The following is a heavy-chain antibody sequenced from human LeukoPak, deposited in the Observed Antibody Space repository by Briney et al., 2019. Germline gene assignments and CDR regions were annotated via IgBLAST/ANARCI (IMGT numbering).Heavy chain of an antibody. CDR3: ARDYQTLGVVTIFES. D-gene: IGHD3-3*01. Sequence: GGSLRLSCAPSVFAFRIYAMSGGPRGPGGGVGWVSAISVSVSSTYSAASVKGGFTISREHSKNTLSLQISSLRPEAPTLHSCARDYQTLGVVTIFESWGQGELVSVSS. CDR1: VFAFRIYA. J-gene: IGHJ4*02. CDR2: ISVSVSST. V-gene: IGHV3-23*01.